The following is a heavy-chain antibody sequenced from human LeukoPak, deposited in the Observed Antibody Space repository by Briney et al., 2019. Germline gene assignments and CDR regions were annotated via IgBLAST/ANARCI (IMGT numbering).Heavy chain of an antibody. V-gene: IGHV1-2*02. CDR2: INPNSGGT. J-gene: IGHJ5*02. CDR3: ARVVGATTQWFDP. Sequence: GASVKVSCKASGYTFTGYYMHWVRQAPGQGLEWMGWINPNSGGTNYAQKLQGRVTMTTDTSTSTAYMELRSLRSDDTAVYYCARVVGATTQWFDPWGQGTLVTVSS. D-gene: IGHD1-26*01. CDR1: GYTFTGYY.